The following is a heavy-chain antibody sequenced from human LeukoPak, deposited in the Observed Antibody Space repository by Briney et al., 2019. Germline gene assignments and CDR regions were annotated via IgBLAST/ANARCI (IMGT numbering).Heavy chain of an antibody. CDR3: ARHGYGSGSYYGY. Sequence: SETLSITCIVSGGSISTGAYYWSWIRQHPGKGLEWIGYIYYSGSTYYNPSLKSRVTISVDTSKNQFSLKLSSVTAADTAVYYCARHGYGSGSYYGYWGQGTLVTVSS. CDR2: IYYSGST. V-gene: IGHV4-39*01. D-gene: IGHD3-10*01. J-gene: IGHJ4*02. CDR1: GGSISTGAYY.